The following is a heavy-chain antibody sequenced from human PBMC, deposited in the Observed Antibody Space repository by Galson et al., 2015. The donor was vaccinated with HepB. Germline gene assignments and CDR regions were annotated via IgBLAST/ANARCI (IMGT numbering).Heavy chain of an antibody. CDR1: GFTFSSYD. V-gene: IGHV3-48*03. Sequence: SLRLSCAASGFTFSSYDMNWVRQAPGKGLEWVSYISSSGTSKYYTDSVKGRFTISRDNARNSLYLQLNSLRSEDTAVYYCARWKNEYQPTPYGMDVWGQGTTVTVSS. CDR2: ISSSGTSK. J-gene: IGHJ6*02. D-gene: IGHD2-2*01. CDR3: ARWKNEYQPTPYGMDV.